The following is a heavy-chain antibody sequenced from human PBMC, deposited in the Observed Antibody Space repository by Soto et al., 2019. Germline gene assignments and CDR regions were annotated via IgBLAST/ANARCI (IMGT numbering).Heavy chain of an antibody. CDR3: AKDKGVFNWATSYFDY. CDR2: TSYDGNNE. CDR1: GFTFSNYA. J-gene: IGHJ4*02. D-gene: IGHD1-1*01. V-gene: IGHV3-30*18. Sequence: GGSLRLSCAASGFTFSNYAMHWVRQAPGKGLEWVALTSYDGNNECYTDSVKGRFTISRDNSKNTLFLQMNSPRPEDTAVYYCAKDKGVFNWATSYFDYWGQGALVTVSS.